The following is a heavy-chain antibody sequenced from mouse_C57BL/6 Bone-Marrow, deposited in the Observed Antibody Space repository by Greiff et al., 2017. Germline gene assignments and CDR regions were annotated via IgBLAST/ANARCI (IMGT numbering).Heavy chain of an antibody. CDR1: GYTFTSYW. J-gene: IGHJ2*01. V-gene: IGHV1-55*01. CDR3: ARRGRFITTALDY. CDR2: IYPGSGST. Sequence: QVHVKQSGAELVKPGASVKMSCKASGYTFTSYWITWVKQRPGQGLEWIGDIYPGSGSTNYNEKFKSKATLTVDTSSSTAYMQLSSLTSEDSAVYYCARRGRFITTALDYWGQGTTLTVSS. D-gene: IGHD1-1*01.